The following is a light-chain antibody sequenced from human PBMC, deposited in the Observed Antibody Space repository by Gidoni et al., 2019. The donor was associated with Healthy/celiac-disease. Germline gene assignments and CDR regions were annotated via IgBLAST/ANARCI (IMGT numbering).Light chain of an antibody. CDR3: QQRSNWPPLT. V-gene: IGKV3-11*01. CDR2: DAS. J-gene: IGKJ4*01. Sequence: EIVLTQSPATLSSAPGEGATPTCRASQRVSSYLAWYQQKPGRAPLLLLYDASTRATGIPARCSGSGSATAFTLPISSLEPEDFSVSYCQQRSNWPPLTFGGGTKVEIK. CDR1: QRVSSY.